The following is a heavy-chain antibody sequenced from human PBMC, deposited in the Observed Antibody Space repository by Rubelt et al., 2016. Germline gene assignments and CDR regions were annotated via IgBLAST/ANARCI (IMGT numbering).Heavy chain of an antibody. CDR3: ARERIAARGLFDP. J-gene: IGHJ5*02. CDR1: GGSFSDYY. V-gene: IGHV4-34*01. CDR2: ISHRGST. Sequence: QVQLQQWGAGLLKPSETLSLTCAVYGGSFSDYYWNWIRQPPGKGLEWIGEISHRGSTNYNPSLKSRVTLSVDTFKNQFSLKLTSVTAADTAVYDCARERIAARGLFDPWAQGTLVTVSS. D-gene: IGHD6-6*01.